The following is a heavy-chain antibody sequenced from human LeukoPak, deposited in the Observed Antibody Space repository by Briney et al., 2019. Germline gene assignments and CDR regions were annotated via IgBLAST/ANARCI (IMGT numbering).Heavy chain of an antibody. CDR2: IKQDGNEK. Sequence: GGSLRLSCAASGSRFNTYWMSWVRQAPGKGLEWVANIKQDGNEKYYADSVKGRFTISRDNGKNSLDLQMNSLRAEDTAVYYCAKSGTRSSWSPRVKTYLDYWGQGTLVTVSS. D-gene: IGHD6-13*01. CDR1: GSRFNTYW. J-gene: IGHJ4*02. V-gene: IGHV3-7*01. CDR3: AKSGTRSSWSPRVKTYLDY.